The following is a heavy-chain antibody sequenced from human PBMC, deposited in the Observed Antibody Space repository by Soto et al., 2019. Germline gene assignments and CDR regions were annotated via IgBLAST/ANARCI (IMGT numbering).Heavy chain of an antibody. CDR2: IKSRADNYAT. J-gene: IGHJ4*02. V-gene: IGHV3-73*02. Sequence: EVRLVESGGGLVQPGGSLKLSCAGSGFTFSASAMHWVRQASGKGLEWVGRIKSRADNYATGYAASVKGRFTVSRDDSKNTAYLQMNSLRTEDTAVYYCLRYPDGGSFDYWGQGTLVTVSS. D-gene: IGHD6-25*01. CDR3: LRYPDGGSFDY. CDR1: GFTFSASA.